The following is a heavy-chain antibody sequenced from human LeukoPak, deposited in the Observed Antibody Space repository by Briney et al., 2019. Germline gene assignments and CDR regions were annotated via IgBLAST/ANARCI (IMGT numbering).Heavy chain of an antibody. Sequence: TSETLSLTCTVSGGSISSYYWSWIRQPPGKGLEWIGYIYYSGSTNYNPSLKSRVTISVDTSKNQFSLKLSSVTAADTAVYYCARVTYSIFDYWGQGTLVTVSS. CDR3: ARVTYSIFDY. V-gene: IGHV4-59*01. J-gene: IGHJ4*02. CDR1: GGSISSYY. D-gene: IGHD2-21*01. CDR2: IYYSGST.